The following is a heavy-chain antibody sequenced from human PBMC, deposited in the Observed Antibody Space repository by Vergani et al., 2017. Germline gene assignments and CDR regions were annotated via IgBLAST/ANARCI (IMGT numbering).Heavy chain of an antibody. CDR2: IRYDGSNK. CDR3: ARDQVPAAIRLNVGNYMDV. Sequence: QVQLVESGGGVAQPGGSLRLSCAASGFTFSSYGMHWVRQAPGKGLEWVAFIRYDGSNKYYADSVKGRFTISRDNSKNTLYLQMSSLRAEDTAVYYCARDQVPAAIRLNVGNYMDVWGKGTTVIVSS. V-gene: IGHV3-30*02. J-gene: IGHJ6*03. CDR1: GFTFSSYG. D-gene: IGHD2-2*02.